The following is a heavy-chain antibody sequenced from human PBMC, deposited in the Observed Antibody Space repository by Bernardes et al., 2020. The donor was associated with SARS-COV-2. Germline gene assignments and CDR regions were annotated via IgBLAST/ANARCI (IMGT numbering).Heavy chain of an antibody. CDR3: ATTSALFTMVRGGWFDP. CDR2: FDPEDGET. J-gene: IGHJ5*02. D-gene: IGHD3-10*01. Sequence: ASVKVSCKVSGYTLTELSMHWVRQAPGKGLEWMGGFDPEDGETIYAQKFQGRVTMTEDTSTDTAYMELSSLRSEDMAVYYCATTSALFTMVRGGWFDPWGQGTLVTVSS. V-gene: IGHV1-24*01. CDR1: GYTLTELS.